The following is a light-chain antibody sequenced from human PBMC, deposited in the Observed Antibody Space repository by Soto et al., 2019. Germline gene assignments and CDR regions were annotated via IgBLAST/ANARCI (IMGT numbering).Light chain of an antibody. J-gene: IGKJ3*01. CDR3: QKYDSAPFT. CDR1: QGITNY. Sequence: DIQMTQSPSSLSASVGDRVSITCRASQGITNYLAWYQQKPGKVPKLLIYGSYTLQSGVPFRFSGTGSGTDFTPTISSLQPEDVATYYCQKYDSAPFTFGPGTKVDIK. V-gene: IGKV1-27*01. CDR2: GSY.